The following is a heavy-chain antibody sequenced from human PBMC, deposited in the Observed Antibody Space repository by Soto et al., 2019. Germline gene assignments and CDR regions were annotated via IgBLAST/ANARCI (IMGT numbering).Heavy chain of an antibody. V-gene: IGHV3-23*01. CDR1: GFSFSSYA. D-gene: IGHD6-19*01. CDR3: AKDHGYAGGWHTPYYFDS. Sequence: EVRLLESGGSLKQPGGSLRLSCAASGFSFSSYAMSWVRQAPGKGLEWVSSISAGGDSTYYADSVKGRFTITRDNSENTLYLQMNGLRAADTAVYYCAKDHGYAGGWHTPYYFDSWGQGTLVTVSS. CDR2: ISAGGDST. J-gene: IGHJ4*02.